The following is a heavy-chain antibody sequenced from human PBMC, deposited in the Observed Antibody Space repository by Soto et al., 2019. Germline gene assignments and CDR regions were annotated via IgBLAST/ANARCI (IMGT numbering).Heavy chain of an antibody. CDR3: ARSTYDSSENWFDP. J-gene: IGHJ5*02. CDR1: GYTFSSYG. V-gene: IGHV1-18*01. Sequence: VKVSCKASGYTFSSYGISWVRQAPGQGLEWMGWISAYNGNTNYAQKLQGRVTMTTDTSTSTAYMELRSLRSDDTAVYYCARSTYDSSENWFDPWGQGTLVTVSS. D-gene: IGHD3-22*01. CDR2: ISAYNGNT.